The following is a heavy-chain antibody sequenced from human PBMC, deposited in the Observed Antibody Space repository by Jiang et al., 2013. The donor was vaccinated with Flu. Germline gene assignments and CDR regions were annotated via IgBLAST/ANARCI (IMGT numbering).Heavy chain of an antibody. CDR2: IYWDDDK. V-gene: IGHV2-5*02. CDR3: AHRVSGVFGGWVTGYFDY. CDR1: GFSLRTAGVG. J-gene: IGHJ4*02. Sequence: QTLTLTCTFSGFSLRTAGVGVGWIRQPPGKALEWLALIYWDDDKRYSPSLMSRLTIFKDASKDLVVLTMTNMDPADTATYYCAHRVSGVFGGWVTGYFDYWGQGVLVSVSS. D-gene: IGHD3-10*02.